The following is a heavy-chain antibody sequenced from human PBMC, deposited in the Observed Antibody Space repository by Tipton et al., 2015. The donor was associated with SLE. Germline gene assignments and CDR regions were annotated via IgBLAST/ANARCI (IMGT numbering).Heavy chain of an antibody. Sequence: TLSLTCTVSGGSISSYYWSWIRQPAGKGLEWIGRIYTSGSTNYNPSLKSRVTMSVDTSKNQFSLKLSSVTAADTAVYYCARSLIVGLWDDAFDIWGQGTMLTVSS. J-gene: IGHJ3*02. D-gene: IGHD1-26*01. V-gene: IGHV4-4*07. CDR3: ARSLIVGLWDDAFDI. CDR2: IYTSGST. CDR1: GGSISSYY.